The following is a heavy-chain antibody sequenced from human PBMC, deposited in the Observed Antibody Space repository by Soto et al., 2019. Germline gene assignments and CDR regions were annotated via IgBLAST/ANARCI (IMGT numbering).Heavy chain of an antibody. CDR3: ASNPLTTGISSFTD. CDR2: TSYDGSKV. Sequence: QLVESGGGLVQPGTSLRLSCTASGLGFSGFGMHWVRQAPGKGLEWVGVTSYDGSKVYYTKSVEGRFTISRDNAQSTLYLQMNSLRAEDTAIYYCASNPLTTGISSFTDWGQGTAVTVSS. V-gene: IGHV3-30*19. J-gene: IGHJ3*01. D-gene: IGHD4-4*01. CDR1: GLGFSGFG.